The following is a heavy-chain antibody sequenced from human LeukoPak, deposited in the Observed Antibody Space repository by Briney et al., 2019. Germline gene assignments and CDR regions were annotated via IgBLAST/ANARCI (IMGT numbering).Heavy chain of an antibody. CDR3: AKVRGRVVAPDFGYYFDY. Sequence: GGSLRLSCAASGFTFSTYAMSCVRQAPGKGLEGVSAISDSGGGTSYADSVRGRFTISRDNSRNTLYLQMNSLRADDTAIYYCAKVRGRVVAPDFGYYFDYWGQGALVTVSS. V-gene: IGHV3-23*01. CDR2: ISDSGGGT. D-gene: IGHD2-15*01. CDR1: GFTFSTYA. J-gene: IGHJ4*02.